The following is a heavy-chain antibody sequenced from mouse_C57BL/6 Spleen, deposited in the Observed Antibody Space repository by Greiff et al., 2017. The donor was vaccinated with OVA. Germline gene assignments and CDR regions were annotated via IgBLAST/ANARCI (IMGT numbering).Heavy chain of an antibody. V-gene: IGHV1-85*01. CDR1: GYTFTSYD. D-gene: IGHD2-4*01. J-gene: IGHJ3*01. CDR2: IYPRDGST. Sequence: QVQLKESGPELVKPGASVKLSCTASGYTFTSYDINWVKQRPGQGLEWIGWIYPRDGSTKYNEKFKGKATLTVDTSSSTAYMELHSLTSEASAVYFCARYYDYGWFAYWGQGTLVTVSA. CDR3: ARYYDYGWFAY.